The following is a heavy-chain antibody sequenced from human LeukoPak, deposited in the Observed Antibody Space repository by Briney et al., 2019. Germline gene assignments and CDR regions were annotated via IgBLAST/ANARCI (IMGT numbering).Heavy chain of an antibody. J-gene: IGHJ6*02. CDR1: GGSISSSNW. Sequence: SETLSLTCAVSGGSISSSNWWSWVRQPPGKGLEWIGEIYHSGSTNYNPSLKSRVTISVDKSKNQFSLKLSSVTAADTAVYYCARVNGRSSWDHYYGMDVWGQGTTVTVSS. CDR3: ARVNGRSSWDHYYGMDV. V-gene: IGHV4-4*02. D-gene: IGHD6-13*01. CDR2: IYHSGST.